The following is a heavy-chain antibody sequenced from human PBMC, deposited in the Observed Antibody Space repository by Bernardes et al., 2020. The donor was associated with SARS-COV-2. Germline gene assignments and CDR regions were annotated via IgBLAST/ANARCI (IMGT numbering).Heavy chain of an antibody. CDR3: ARGTCCDGDCSKTPPEV. Sequence: GSSLKVCCAASGFTVSNCWMHWVRQAPGKGLVWVSRINRDGTRTNYADSVKGRFTISRDNAKNTLYLQMNSLRAEDTAVYYCARGTCCDGDCSKTPPEVWGQGILVSVSS. CDR2: INRDGTRT. CDR1: GFTVSNCW. D-gene: IGHD2-21*02. V-gene: IGHV3-74*01. J-gene: IGHJ4*02.